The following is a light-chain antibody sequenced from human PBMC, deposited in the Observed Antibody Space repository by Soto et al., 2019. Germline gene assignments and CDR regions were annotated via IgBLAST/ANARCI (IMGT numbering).Light chain of an antibody. Sequence: AIRMTQSPSSFSASTGDRVTITCRASQGISSYLAWYQQKPGKAPKLLIYAAYTLQSGVPSRFSGSGSATEFTLTISGLQSDDFATYYCQQYKDHVWTFGQGTKVDIK. CDR1: QGISSY. V-gene: IGKV1-8*01. CDR2: AAY. CDR3: QQYKDHVWT. J-gene: IGKJ1*01.